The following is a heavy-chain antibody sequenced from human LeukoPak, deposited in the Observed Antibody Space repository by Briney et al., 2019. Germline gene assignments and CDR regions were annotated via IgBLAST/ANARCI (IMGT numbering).Heavy chain of an antibody. Sequence: GGSLRLSCAASGFTFSSYWMHWVRQAPGKGLVWVSRINSDGSSTSYVDSVKGRFTISRDNAKNTLYLQMNSLRAEDTAVYYCARDPRGYGDYVGFDYWGQGTLVTVSS. V-gene: IGHV3-74*01. CDR1: GFTFSSYW. J-gene: IGHJ4*02. CDR3: ARDPRGYGDYVGFDY. D-gene: IGHD4-17*01. CDR2: INSDGSST.